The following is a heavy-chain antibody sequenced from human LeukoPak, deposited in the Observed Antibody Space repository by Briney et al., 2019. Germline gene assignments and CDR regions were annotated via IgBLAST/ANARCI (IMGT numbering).Heavy chain of an antibody. J-gene: IGHJ6*02. V-gene: IGHV1-8*01. CDR2: MNPNSGNT. D-gene: IGHD6-19*01. CDR1: GYTFTSYD. Sequence: ASVKVSCKASGYTFTSYDINWVRQATGQGLEWMGRMNPNSGNTGYAQKFQGRVTMTRNTSISTAYMELSSLRSEDTAVYYCARECPVSASNYYYGMDVWGQGTTVTVSS. CDR3: ARECPVSASNYYYGMDV.